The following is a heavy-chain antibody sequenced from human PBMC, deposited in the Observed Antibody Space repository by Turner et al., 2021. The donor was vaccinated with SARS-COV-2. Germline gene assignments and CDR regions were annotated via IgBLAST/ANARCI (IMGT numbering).Heavy chain of an antibody. D-gene: IGHD2-15*01. V-gene: IGHV3-30*18. J-gene: IGHJ4*02. CDR2: ISYDGSNK. CDR3: AKSQGLYCSGGSCYSAVFDY. Sequence: QVQLVESGGGVVQPGRSLRLSCAASGFTLSSYGMHWVRQAPGKGLEWVAVISYDGSNKYYADSVKGRFTISRDNSKNTLYLQMNSLRAEDTAVYYCAKSQGLYCSGGSCYSAVFDYWGQGTLVTVSS. CDR1: GFTLSSYG.